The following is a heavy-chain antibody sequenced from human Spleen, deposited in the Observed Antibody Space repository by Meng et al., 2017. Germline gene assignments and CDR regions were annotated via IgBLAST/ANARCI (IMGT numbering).Heavy chain of an antibody. CDR3: ARVLAITMVRGVQGEFDY. CDR2: IYTSGST. CDR1: GGSISSYF. V-gene: IGHV4-4*07. Sequence: SETLSLTCTVSGGSISSYFWSWIRQPAGKGLEWIGRIYTSGSTNYNPSLKSRVTISVDTSKNQFSLKLSSVTAADTAVYYCARVLAITMVRGVQGEFDYWGQGTLVTVSS. J-gene: IGHJ4*02. D-gene: IGHD3-10*01.